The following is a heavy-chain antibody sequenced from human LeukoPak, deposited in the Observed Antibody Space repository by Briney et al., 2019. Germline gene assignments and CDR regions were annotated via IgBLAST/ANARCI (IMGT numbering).Heavy chain of an antibody. V-gene: IGHV3-33*01. CDR3: ARDWATASYLFDH. CDR1: GFTFSDYG. Sequence: GGSLRLSCAASGFTFSDYGMHWVRQAPGKGLEWVAVIWFDGSNKYYADSVKGRFTISRDNSKKTLYLEMNSLRAEDTAVYYCARDWATASYLFDHWGQVSLVTGSS. D-gene: IGHD3-16*01. CDR2: IWFDGSNK. J-gene: IGHJ4*02.